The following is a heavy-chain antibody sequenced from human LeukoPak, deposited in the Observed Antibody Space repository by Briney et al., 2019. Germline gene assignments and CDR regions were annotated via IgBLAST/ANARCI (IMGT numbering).Heavy chain of an antibody. V-gene: IGHV3-23*01. CDR1: GFIFSSYA. Sequence: GGSLRLSCAASGFIFSSYAMSWVRQAPGKGLEWVSAISGSGGSTYYADSVKGRFTISRDNSKNTLYLQMNSLRAEDTAVYYCAKLIVVVTTRGGLDYWGQGTLVTVSS. J-gene: IGHJ4*02. CDR3: AKLIVVVTTRGGLDY. CDR2: ISGSGGST. D-gene: IGHD3-22*01.